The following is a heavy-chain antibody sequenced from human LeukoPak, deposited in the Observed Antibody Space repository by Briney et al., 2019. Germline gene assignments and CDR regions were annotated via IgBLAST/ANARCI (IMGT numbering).Heavy chain of an antibody. CDR3: AKGEYSSSPFDP. CDR1: GFTFSSYA. Sequence: SGGSLRLSCAASGFTFSSYAMHWVRQAPGKGLEWVAVISYDGSNKYYADSVKGRFTISRDNSKNTLYLQMNSLRAEDTAVYYCAKGEYSSSPFDPWGQGTLVTVSS. D-gene: IGHD6-6*01. J-gene: IGHJ5*02. CDR2: ISYDGSNK. V-gene: IGHV3-30-3*01.